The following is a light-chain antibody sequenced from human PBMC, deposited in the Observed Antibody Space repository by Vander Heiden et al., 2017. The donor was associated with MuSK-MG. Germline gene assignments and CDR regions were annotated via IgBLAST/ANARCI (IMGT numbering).Light chain of an antibody. Sequence: QSARTQPASVSGSPGQAITISCTGTSSAARTYNYVSWYQQHPGKAPKLLLFDVNDRPSGVSTRFSVSKSGNTASLIISGLQAEDEADYYCSSYSRSSTVVFGGGTKLTVL. CDR2: DVN. J-gene: IGLJ2*01. CDR3: SSYSRSSTVV. V-gene: IGLV2-14*03. CDR1: SSAARTYNY.